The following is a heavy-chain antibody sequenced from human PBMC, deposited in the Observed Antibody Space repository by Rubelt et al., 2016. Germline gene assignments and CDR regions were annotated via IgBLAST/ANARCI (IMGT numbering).Heavy chain of an antibody. V-gene: IGHV3-23*01. CDR2: ICGSGDRT. CDR1: GFTFSSYA. J-gene: IGHJ4*02. D-gene: IGHD1-26*01. Sequence: EVQLLESGGGLVQFGGSLRLSCAASGFTFSSYAMSWVRQAPGKGLEWVSGICGSGDRTYYADSVKGRFTISRDISRNTLYLQMNSLRAEDTAVYHCAKDLAGGATDYWGQGTLVTVSS. CDR3: AKDLAGGATDY.